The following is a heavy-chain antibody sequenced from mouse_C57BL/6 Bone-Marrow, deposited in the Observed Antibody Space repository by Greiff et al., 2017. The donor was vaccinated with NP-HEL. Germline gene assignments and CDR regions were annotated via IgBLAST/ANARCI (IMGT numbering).Heavy chain of an antibody. CDR2: ILPGSGST. J-gene: IGHJ4*01. CDR3: ARRGIYYGNYGYAMDY. V-gene: IGHV1-9*01. D-gene: IGHD2-1*01. CDR1: GYTFTGYW. Sequence: QVQLQQSGAELMKPGASVKLSCKATGYTFTGYWIEWVKQRPGHGLEWIGEILPGSGSTNYNEKFKGKATFTADTSSNTAYMQLSSLTTEDSASYYCARRGIYYGNYGYAMDYWGQGTSVTVSS.